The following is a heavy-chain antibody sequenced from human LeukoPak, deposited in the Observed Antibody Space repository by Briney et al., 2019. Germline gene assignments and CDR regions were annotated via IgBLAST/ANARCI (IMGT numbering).Heavy chain of an antibody. V-gene: IGHV3-7*03. CDR2: IKQDGSEK. Sequence: QAGGSLRLSCAASGFTFSSYWMSWVRQAPGKGLEWVANIKQDGSEKYYVDSVKGRFTISRDDSQNILYLQMNGLRAEDTAVYFCAKAFREFGTSSSYSSFDTWGQGTMVTVSS. CDR1: GFTFSSYW. D-gene: IGHD5-18*01. J-gene: IGHJ3*02. CDR3: AKAFREFGTSSSYSSFDT.